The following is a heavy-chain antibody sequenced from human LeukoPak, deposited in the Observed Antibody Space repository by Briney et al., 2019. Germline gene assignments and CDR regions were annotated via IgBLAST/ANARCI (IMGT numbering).Heavy chain of an antibody. CDR3: AMDRLKVSA. D-gene: IGHD5-12*01. CDR1: GFSFSSYA. V-gene: IGHV3-23*01. Sequence: GSLRLSCAGSGFSFSSYAMNWVRQAPGKGLEWVSVIGGSGTPTYYADSVKGRFTISRDNSKNTVWLQMSSLRAEDTALYYFAMDRLKVSAWGQGTLVTVSS. J-gene: IGHJ5*02. CDR2: IGGSGTPT.